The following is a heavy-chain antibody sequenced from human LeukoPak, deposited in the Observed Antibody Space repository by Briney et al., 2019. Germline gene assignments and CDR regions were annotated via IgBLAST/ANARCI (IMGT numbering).Heavy chain of an antibody. Sequence: GGSLRLSCAASGFTFSSYSMNWVRQAPGKGLEWVSYISSSSSTIYYADSVKGRFTISRDNSKNTLYLQMNSLRPEDTAVYYCAKDTKVAVIFDSFDIWGQGTMVTVSS. CDR1: GFTFSSYS. V-gene: IGHV3-48*01. CDR2: ISSSSSTI. CDR3: AKDTKVAVIFDSFDI. J-gene: IGHJ3*02. D-gene: IGHD6-19*01.